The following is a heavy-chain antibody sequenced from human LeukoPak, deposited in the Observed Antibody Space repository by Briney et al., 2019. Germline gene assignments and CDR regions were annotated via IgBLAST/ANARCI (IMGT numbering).Heavy chain of an antibody. V-gene: IGHV4-59*01. CDR3: ARSSRRYSSSWFDY. Sequence: SETLSLTCTVSGDSISSYYWSWIRQPPGKGLEWIGYIYYSGSTNYNPSLKSRVTISVDTSKNQFSLKLSSVTAADTAVYYCARSSRRYSSSWFDYWGQGTLVTVSS. J-gene: IGHJ4*02. CDR2: IYYSGST. D-gene: IGHD6-13*01. CDR1: GDSISSYY.